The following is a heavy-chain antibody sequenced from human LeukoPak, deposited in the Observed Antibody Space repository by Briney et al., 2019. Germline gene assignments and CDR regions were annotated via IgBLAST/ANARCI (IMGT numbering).Heavy chain of an antibody. Sequence: ASVKVSCKAPGYTFTGYYMHWVRQAPGQGLEWMGWINPNSGGTNYAQKFQGRVTMTRDTSISTAYMELSRLRSDDTAVYYCARTLWLGELFSWFDPWGQGTLVTLSS. CDR1: GYTFTGYY. V-gene: IGHV1-2*02. CDR2: INPNSGGT. J-gene: IGHJ5*02. CDR3: ARTLWLGELFSWFDP. D-gene: IGHD3-10*01.